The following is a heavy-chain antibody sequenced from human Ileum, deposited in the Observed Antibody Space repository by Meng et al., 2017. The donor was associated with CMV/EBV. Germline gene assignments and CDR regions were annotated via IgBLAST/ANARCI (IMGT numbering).Heavy chain of an antibody. V-gene: IGHV3-48*03. D-gene: IGHD3-3*01. CDR1: GFTFSSYA. CDR2: ISATASTI. Sequence: GGSLRLSCTASGFTFSSYAMSWVRQAPGKGLEWVSYISATASTIYYADSVKGRFTISRDNARNSLYLQVNSLTAEDTAVYYCVRTNYDYWSDYSRFFDYWGQGTLVTVSS. CDR3: VRTNYDYWSDYSRFFDY. J-gene: IGHJ4*02.